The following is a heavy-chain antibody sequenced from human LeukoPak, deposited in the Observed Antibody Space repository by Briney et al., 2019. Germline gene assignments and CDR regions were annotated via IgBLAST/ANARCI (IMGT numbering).Heavy chain of an antibody. CDR1: GYTFTGYY. Sequence: ASVKVSCKASGYTFTGYYMHWVRQAPGQGLEWMGWINPNSGGTNYAQKFQGRVTMTRDTSISTAYMELSRLRSDDTAVYYCARAGFRWLLLTQALDIWGQGTMVTVSS. V-gene: IGHV1-2*02. CDR3: ARAGFRWLLLTQALDI. J-gene: IGHJ3*02. CDR2: INPNSGGT. D-gene: IGHD3-22*01.